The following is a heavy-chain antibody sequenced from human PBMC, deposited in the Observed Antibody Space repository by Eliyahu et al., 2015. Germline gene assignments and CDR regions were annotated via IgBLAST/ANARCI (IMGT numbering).Heavy chain of an antibody. D-gene: IGHD6-13*01. CDR2: IIPIFGTA. J-gene: IGHJ6*02. CDR3: ARGQLYSSSQGMDV. CDR1: GGTFXSYA. V-gene: IGHV1-69*01. Sequence: QVQLVQSGAEVKKPGSSVKVSCKASGGTFXSYAIXWVRXAPGQGLXWMGGIIPIFGTAXYAQKFQGRVTITADESTSTAYMELSSLRSEDTAVYYCARGQLYSSSQGMDVWGQGTTVTVSS.